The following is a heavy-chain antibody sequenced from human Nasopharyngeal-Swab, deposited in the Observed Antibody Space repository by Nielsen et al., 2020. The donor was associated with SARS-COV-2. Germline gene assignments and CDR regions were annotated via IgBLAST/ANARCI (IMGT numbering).Heavy chain of an antibody. D-gene: IGHD4-17*01. V-gene: IGHV3-43*02. CDR2: ISVDGGST. CDR1: GFTFDDSA. CDR3: ATGDDYGRDY. Sequence: GESLKISCAASGFTFDDSAMHWVRQAPGKGLEWVSLISVDGGSTYSADSVKGRFTISRDNSKNTLYLQMGSLRAEDMAVYYCATGDDYGRDYWGQGTLVTVSS. J-gene: IGHJ4*02.